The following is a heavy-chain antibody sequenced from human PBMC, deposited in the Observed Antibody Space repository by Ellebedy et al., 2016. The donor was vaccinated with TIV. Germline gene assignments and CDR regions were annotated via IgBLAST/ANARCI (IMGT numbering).Heavy chain of an antibody. CDR2: ISSSGNYR. V-gene: IGHV3-21*04. J-gene: IGHJ4*02. CDR1: GFTFSDYS. Sequence: GESLKISCAASGFTFSDYSMNWVRQAPGKGLEWVSSISSSGNYRYHGDSVKGRFTISRENAKNSRYLQMNSLRAEDTAVYYCARRGLAAGGTLLYYWGQGTLVTVSS. D-gene: IGHD6-13*01. CDR3: ARRGLAAGGTLLYY.